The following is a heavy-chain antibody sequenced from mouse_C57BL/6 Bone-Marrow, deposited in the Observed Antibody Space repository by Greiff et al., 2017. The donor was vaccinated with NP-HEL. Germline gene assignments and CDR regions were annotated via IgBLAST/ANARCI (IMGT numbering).Heavy chain of an antibody. J-gene: IGHJ2*01. CDR3: ASLYYSNYMYYFDY. V-gene: IGHV3-6*01. CDR2: ISYDGSN. CDR1: GYSITSGYY. D-gene: IGHD2-5*01. Sequence: VQLQQSGPGLVKPSQSLSLTCSVTGYSITSGYYWNWIRQFPGNKLEWMGYISYDGSNNYNPSLKNRISITRDTSKNQFFLKLNSVTTEVTATYYCASLYYSNYMYYFDYWGQGTTLTVSS.